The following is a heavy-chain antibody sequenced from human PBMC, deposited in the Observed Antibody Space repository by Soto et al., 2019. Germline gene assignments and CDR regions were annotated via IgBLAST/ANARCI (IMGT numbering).Heavy chain of an antibody. CDR1: GGSFSGYY. Sequence: SETLSLTCAVFGGSFSGYYWSWIRQPPGKGLEWIGEVNHSGSTNYNPSLKSRVTISVDTSKNQFSLKLSSVTAADTAVYYCARDKAAVGNYYYYYYGMDVWGQGTTVTVS. J-gene: IGHJ6*02. V-gene: IGHV4-34*01. CDR3: ARDKAAVGNYYYYYYGMDV. CDR2: VNHSGST. D-gene: IGHD6-13*01.